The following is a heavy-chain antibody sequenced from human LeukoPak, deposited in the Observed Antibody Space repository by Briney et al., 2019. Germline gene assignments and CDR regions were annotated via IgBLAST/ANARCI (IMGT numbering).Heavy chain of an antibody. CDR1: GASITSYY. D-gene: IGHD2-15*01. Sequence: SETLSLTCTVSGASITSYYWNWIRQPPGKGLEWIGYFYYSGSANYNPSLKSRITISVDTSKNQFSLKLSSVTAADTAVYYCVRGYCSGATCYHFDYWGQGTLVTVSS. J-gene: IGHJ4*02. CDR3: VRGYCSGATCYHFDY. CDR2: FYYSGSA. V-gene: IGHV4-59*01.